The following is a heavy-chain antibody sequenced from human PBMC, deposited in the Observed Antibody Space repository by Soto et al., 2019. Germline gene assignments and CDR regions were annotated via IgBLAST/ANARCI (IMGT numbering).Heavy chain of an antibody. Sequence: PGGSLRLSCAASGFTFISYSMNWVRQAPGKGLEWVSSISSSSSYIYYADSVKGRFTISRDNAKNSLYLQMNSLRAEDTAVYYCARGTTTVDSDWFDPWGQGTLVTVSS. D-gene: IGHD4-17*01. CDR2: ISSSSSYI. CDR3: ARGTTTVDSDWFDP. CDR1: GFTFISYS. V-gene: IGHV3-21*01. J-gene: IGHJ5*02.